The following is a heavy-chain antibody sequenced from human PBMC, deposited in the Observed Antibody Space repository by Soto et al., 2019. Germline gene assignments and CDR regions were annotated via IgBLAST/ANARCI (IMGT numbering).Heavy chain of an antibody. Sequence: GGSLRRSCTASEFAFSGYAVHWVRQAPGKGLEWVSFISDDGQTTNYAPFVNGRFTISRDDSQSTVYLEMSSLRTEDTALYYFSRSVGSDLSLLGDFHHWGQGTLVTVPS. D-gene: IGHD3-10*01. J-gene: IGHJ4*02. CDR3: SRSVGSDLSLLGDFHH. CDR2: ISDDGQTT. CDR1: EFAFSGYA. V-gene: IGHV3-30*04.